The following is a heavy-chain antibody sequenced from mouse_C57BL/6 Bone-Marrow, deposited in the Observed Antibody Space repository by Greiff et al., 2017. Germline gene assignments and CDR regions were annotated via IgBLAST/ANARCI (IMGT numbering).Heavy chain of an antibody. CDR1: GFTFSDYY. V-gene: IGHV5-16*01. CDR2: INYDGSST. CDR3: ARVKELYGNHAMDY. J-gene: IGHJ4*01. Sequence: DVKLVESEGGLVQPGSSMKLSCTASGFTFSDYYMAWVRQVPEKGLEWVANINYDGSSTYYLDSLKSRFIISRDNAKNILYLQMSSRKSEDTATYYCARVKELYGNHAMDYWGQGTSVTVSS. D-gene: IGHD2-1*01.